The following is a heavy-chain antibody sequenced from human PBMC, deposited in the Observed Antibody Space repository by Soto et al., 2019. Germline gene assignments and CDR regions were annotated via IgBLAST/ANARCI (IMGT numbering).Heavy chain of an antibody. CDR3: VRDNGAGGYYYYYSMDV. J-gene: IGHJ6*03. CDR2: ISSSNRYI. Sequence: GGPLRLSCAASGFTFSSYSINWVRQAPGKGLEWVSCISSSNRYIYYADSVKGRFTISRDNAKNSLYLQMNSLTAEDTAVYYCVRDNGAGGYYYYYSMDVWGHGTLVTVSS. D-gene: IGHD2-8*01. V-gene: IGHV3-21*04. CDR1: GFTFSSYS.